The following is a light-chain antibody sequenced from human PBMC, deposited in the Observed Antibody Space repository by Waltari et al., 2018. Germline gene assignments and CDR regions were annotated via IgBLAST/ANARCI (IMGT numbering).Light chain of an antibody. Sequence: QSALKQPPSVSGSPGQSVTISCAGTSSAVGCWNRVSWYQQPPGSAPKLMIFEVNNRPSGVPYRFSGSIFGNTASLTISGLQAEDEADYYCSSYTTSDTLIFGGGTKLTVL. CDR2: EVN. CDR1: SSAVGCWNR. V-gene: IGLV2-18*02. CDR3: SSYTTSDTLI. J-gene: IGLJ2*01.